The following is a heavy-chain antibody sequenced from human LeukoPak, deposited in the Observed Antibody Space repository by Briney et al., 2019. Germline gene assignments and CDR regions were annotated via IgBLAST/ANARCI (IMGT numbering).Heavy chain of an antibody. D-gene: IGHD3-9*01. CDR3: ARDPAYYDILTGYYQNWFDP. V-gene: IGHV4-59*01. CDR2: IYYSGST. J-gene: IGHJ5*02. Sequence: PSETLSLTCTVSGGSISSYYWSWIRQPPGKGLEWIGYIYYSGSTNYNPSLKSRVTISVDTSKNQFSLKLSSVTAADTAVYYCARDPAYYDILTGYYQNWFDPWGQGTLVTVSS. CDR1: GGSISSYY.